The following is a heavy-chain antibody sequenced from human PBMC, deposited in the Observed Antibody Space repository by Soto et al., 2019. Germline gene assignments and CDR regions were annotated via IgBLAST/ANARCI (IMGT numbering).Heavy chain of an antibody. CDR2: IYYSGST. CDR1: GGSISSYY. CDR3: ARSITMVRGVIRVTPGFFDY. Sequence: PSETLSLTCTVSGGSISSYYWSWIRQPPGKGLEWIGYIYYSGSTNYNPSLKSRVTISVDTSKNQFSLKLSSVTAADTAVYYCARSITMVRGVIRVTPGFFDYWGQGTLVTVSS. D-gene: IGHD3-10*01. V-gene: IGHV4-59*01. J-gene: IGHJ4*02.